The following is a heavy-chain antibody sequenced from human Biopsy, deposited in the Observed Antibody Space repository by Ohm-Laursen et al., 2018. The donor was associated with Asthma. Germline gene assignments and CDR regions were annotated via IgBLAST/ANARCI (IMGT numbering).Heavy chain of an antibody. D-gene: IGHD5-18*01. J-gene: IGHJ3*02. CDR3: AKGMDTFDI. CDR1: GFRFNSYA. CDR2: ISASGNST. V-gene: IGHV3-23*01. Sequence: SLRLSCAASGFRFNSYAVSWVRQAPGKGPERVSTISASGNSTYCGDSVKGRFIISRDNSKNTLFLHMNSLRADDTAVYYCAKGMDTFDIWGQGTLVTVSS.